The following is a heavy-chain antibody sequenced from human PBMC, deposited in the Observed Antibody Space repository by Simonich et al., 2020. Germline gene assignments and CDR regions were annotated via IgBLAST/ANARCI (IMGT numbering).Heavy chain of an antibody. CDR3: ARGKGWKNAFDI. D-gene: IGHD1-1*01. Sequence: QVQLQQWGAGLLKPSETLSLTCAVYGGSFSGYYWSWIRQPPGKGLERIGEINHSGSTNYTPSLKSRFTISVDTTKNQFSLWLSSVTAADTAVYYCARGKGWKNAFDIWDQGTMVTVSS. CDR1: GGSFSGYY. CDR2: INHSGST. J-gene: IGHJ3*02. V-gene: IGHV4-34*01.